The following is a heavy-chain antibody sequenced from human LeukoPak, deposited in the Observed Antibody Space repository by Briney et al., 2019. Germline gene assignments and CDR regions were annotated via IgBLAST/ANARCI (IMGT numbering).Heavy chain of an antibody. CDR3: AKAVTMVRGVIITTYYYGMDV. CDR2: ISGSGGST. Sequence: GGSLRLSCAASGFTFSSYAMSWVRQAPGKGLGWVSAISGSGGSTYYADSVKGRFTISRDNSKNTLYLQMNSLRAEDTAVYYCAKAVTMVRGVIITTYYYGMDVWGQGTTVTVSS. J-gene: IGHJ6*02. CDR1: GFTFSSYA. D-gene: IGHD3-10*01. V-gene: IGHV3-23*01.